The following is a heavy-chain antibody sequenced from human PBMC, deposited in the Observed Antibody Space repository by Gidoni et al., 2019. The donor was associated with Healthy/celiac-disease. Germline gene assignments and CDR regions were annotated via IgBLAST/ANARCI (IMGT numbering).Heavy chain of an antibody. Sequence: EVQLVEAGGGLVQRGGSLRLSCAAAGFTFSSYSRNWVRQAPGKGLEWVSYISSSRSTIYYADSVKGRFTISRDNAKNSLYLQMNSLRDEDTAVYYCASGYYYDSSGYYYWGQGTLVTVSS. CDR2: ISSSRSTI. CDR1: GFTFSSYS. D-gene: IGHD3-22*01. J-gene: IGHJ4*02. CDR3: ASGYYYDSSGYYY. V-gene: IGHV3-48*02.